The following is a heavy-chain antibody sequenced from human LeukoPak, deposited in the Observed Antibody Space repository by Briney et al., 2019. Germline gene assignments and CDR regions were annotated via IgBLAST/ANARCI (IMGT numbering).Heavy chain of an antibody. CDR2: IYYSGST. CDR3: ARDKRLSDIAEGWFDP. J-gene: IGHJ5*02. V-gene: IGHV4-59*01. Sequence: SETLSLTCTVSGGSISSYYWSWIRQPPGKGLEWIGYIYYSGSTNYNPSLKSRVTISVDTSKYQFSLKLSSVTAADTAVYYCARDKRLSDIAEGWFDPWGQGTLVTVSS. D-gene: IGHD3-9*01. CDR1: GGSISSYY.